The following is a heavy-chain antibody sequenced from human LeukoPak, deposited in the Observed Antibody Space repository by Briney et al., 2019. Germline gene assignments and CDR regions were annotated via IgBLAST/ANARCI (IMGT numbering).Heavy chain of an antibody. CDR2: IYYSGST. CDR3: ASSIAVAGTFYYYYYMDV. D-gene: IGHD6-19*01. CDR1: GGSISNY. Sequence: SETLSLTCTVSGGSISNYWSWIRQPPGKGLEWIGYIYYSGSTNYNPSLKSRVTISVDTSKNQFSLKLSSVTAADTAVYYCASSIAVAGTFYYYYYMDVWGKGTTVTVSS. V-gene: IGHV4-59*12. J-gene: IGHJ6*03.